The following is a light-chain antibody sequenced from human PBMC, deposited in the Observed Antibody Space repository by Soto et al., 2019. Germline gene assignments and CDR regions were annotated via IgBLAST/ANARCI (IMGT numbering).Light chain of an antibody. CDR2: DAS. Sequence: EILLTQSPCSLSSSPGERATISCRASQSVGNNLAWYQQKPGQAPGLLIYDASNRSTGIPARFSGSGSGTDFTLTIISLEPQDVAVYYCQQRSNWSPITLGQGTRLEIK. CDR1: QSVGNN. CDR3: QQRSNWSPIT. J-gene: IGKJ5*01. V-gene: IGKV3-11*01.